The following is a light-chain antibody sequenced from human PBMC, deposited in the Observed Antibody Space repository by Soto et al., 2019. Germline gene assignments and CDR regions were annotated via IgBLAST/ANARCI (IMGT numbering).Light chain of an antibody. CDR3: QQYGSSPKT. CDR1: QSVSSSY. CDR2: GAS. J-gene: IGKJ1*01. V-gene: IGKV3-20*01. Sequence: ENVLTQSPGTLSLYPGERATLSCSASQSVSSSYLAWYQQKPGQAPRLLIYGASSRATGIPDRFSGSGSGTDFTLTIRRLEPEDFAVYYCQQYGSSPKTFGQGTKVDIK.